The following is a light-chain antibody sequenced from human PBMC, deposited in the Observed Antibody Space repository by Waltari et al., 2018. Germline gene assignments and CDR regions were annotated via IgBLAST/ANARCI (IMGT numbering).Light chain of an antibody. CDR3: QQRGNLPPWT. V-gene: IGKV3-11*01. Sequence: EIVLTQSPATLSLSVGERATLSCRASQSVNSHLAWYQQTPGQAPRLLIYDASTRATGIPTRFSGSGSGTDFTLTIRGLQPGDFAVYYCQQRGNLPPWTFGQGTKVEVK. CDR1: QSVNSH. J-gene: IGKJ1*01. CDR2: DAS.